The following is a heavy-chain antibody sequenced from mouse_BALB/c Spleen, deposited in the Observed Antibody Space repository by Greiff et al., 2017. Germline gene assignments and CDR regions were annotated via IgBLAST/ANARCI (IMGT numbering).Heavy chain of an antibody. CDR3: ARDEDYYGSSSFAY. CDR2: ISDGGSYT. V-gene: IGHV5-4*02. D-gene: IGHD1-1*01. J-gene: IGHJ3*01. CDR1: GFTFSDYY. Sequence: DVKLVESGGGLVKPGGSLKLSCAASGFTFSDYYMYWVRQTPEKRLEWVATISDGGSYTYYPDSVKGRFTISRDNAKNNLYLQMSSLKSEDTAMYYCARDEDYYGSSSFAYWGQGTLVTVSA.